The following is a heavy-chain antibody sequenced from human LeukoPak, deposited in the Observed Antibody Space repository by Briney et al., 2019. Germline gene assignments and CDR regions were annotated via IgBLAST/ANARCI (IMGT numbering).Heavy chain of an antibody. D-gene: IGHD2-2*01. J-gene: IGHJ5*02. CDR1: GFTFNTYG. CDR3: ARSEAGSIALFDP. V-gene: IGHV3-30*03. CDR2: ISYDGSNK. Sequence: GGSLRLSCAASGFTFNTYGMHWVRQAPGKGLEWVTLISYDGSNKYYADSVKGRFTIFRENSNNTLLLQMNSLRAEDRAVYLCARSEAGSIALFDPWGQGTLVTVSS.